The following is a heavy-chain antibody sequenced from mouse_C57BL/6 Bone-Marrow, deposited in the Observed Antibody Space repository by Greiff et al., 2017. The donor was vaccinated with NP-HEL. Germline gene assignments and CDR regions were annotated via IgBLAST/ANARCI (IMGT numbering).Heavy chain of an antibody. CDR3: ASIYYGNHYAMDY. V-gene: IGHV1-69*01. D-gene: IGHD2-1*01. CDR1: GYTFTSYW. J-gene: IGHJ4*01. CDR2: IDPSDSYT. Sequence: VKLQQPGAELVMPGASVKLSCKASGYTFTSYWMHWVKQRPGQGLEWIGEIDPSDSYTNYNQKFKGKSTLTVDKSSSTAYMQLSSLTSEDSAVYYCASIYYGNHYAMDYWGQGTSVTVSS.